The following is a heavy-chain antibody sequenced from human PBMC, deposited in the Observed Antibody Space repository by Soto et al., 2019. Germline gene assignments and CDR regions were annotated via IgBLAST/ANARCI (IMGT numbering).Heavy chain of an antibody. V-gene: IGHV4-59*01. CDR1: GGSISSYY. CDR2: IYYNGST. CDR3: ARGKQQLARIDY. D-gene: IGHD6-13*01. J-gene: IGHJ4*02. Sequence: SETLSLTCTVSGGSISSYYWSWIRQPPGKGLEWIGYIYYNGSTNYNPSLKSRVTISVDTSKNQFSLKLSSVTAADTAVYYCARGKQQLARIDYWGQGTLVTVSS.